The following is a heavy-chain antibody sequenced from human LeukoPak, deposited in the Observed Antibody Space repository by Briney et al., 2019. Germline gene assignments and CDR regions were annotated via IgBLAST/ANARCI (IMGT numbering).Heavy chain of an antibody. J-gene: IGHJ4*02. V-gene: IGHV3-11*04. D-gene: IGHD5-12*01. CDR3: ARLSGYDWESFYDY. Sequence: PGGSLRLSCAASGFTVSSNYMSWVRQAPGKGLEWVSYISSSGSTIYYADSVKGRFTISRDNAKNSLYLQMNSLRAEDTAVYYCARLSGYDWESFYDYWGQGTLVIVSS. CDR1: GFTVSSNY. CDR2: ISSSGSTI.